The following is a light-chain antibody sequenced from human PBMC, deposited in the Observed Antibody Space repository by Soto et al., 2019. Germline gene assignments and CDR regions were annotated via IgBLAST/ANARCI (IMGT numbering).Light chain of an antibody. V-gene: IGLV1-44*01. CDR2: RDN. CDR3: AAWDDSLNGWV. Sequence: QSVLTQPPPASGTPGQRVTISCSGSSSNIGSNPVNWYQQFPGTAPKLLIYRDNQRPSGVPDRISGSKSGTSASLAITGLQSVDEADYYCAAWDDSLNGWVFGGVPKLTVL. CDR1: SSNIGSNP. J-gene: IGLJ3*02.